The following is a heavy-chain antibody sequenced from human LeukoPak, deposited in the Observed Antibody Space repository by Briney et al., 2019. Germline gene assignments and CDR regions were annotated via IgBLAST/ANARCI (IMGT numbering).Heavy chain of an antibody. Sequence: TGGSLRLSCAASGFTFSSYAMSWVRQAPGKGLEWVSAISGSGGSTYYADSVKGRFTISRDNAKNSLYLQMNSLRAEDTAVYYCARDPPPGYCSSTSCYYGMDVWGQGTTVTVSS. D-gene: IGHD2-2*01. CDR3: ARDPPPGYCSSTSCYYGMDV. V-gene: IGHV3-23*01. J-gene: IGHJ6*02. CDR1: GFTFSSYA. CDR2: ISGSGGST.